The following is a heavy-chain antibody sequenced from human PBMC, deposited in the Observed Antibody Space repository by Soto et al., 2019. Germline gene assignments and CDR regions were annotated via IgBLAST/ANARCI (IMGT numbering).Heavy chain of an antibody. Sequence: SETLSLTCTVSGGSISSGGYYLSWIRQHPGKGLEWIGYIYYSGSTYYNPSLKSRVTISVDTSKNQFSLKLSSVTAADTAVYYCARNYGDYMPAFDIWGQGTMVTVSS. V-gene: IGHV4-31*03. CDR1: GGSISSGGYY. D-gene: IGHD4-17*01. CDR2: IYYSGST. J-gene: IGHJ3*02. CDR3: ARNYGDYMPAFDI.